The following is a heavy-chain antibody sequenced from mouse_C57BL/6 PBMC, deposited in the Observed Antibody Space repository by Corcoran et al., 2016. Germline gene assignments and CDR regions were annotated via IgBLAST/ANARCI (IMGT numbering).Heavy chain of an antibody. D-gene: IGHD1-1*01. CDR2: IYPRSGNT. CDR1: GYTFTSYG. J-gene: IGHJ3*01. V-gene: IGHV1-81*01. Sequence: QVQLQQSGAELARPGASVKLSCKASGYTFTSYGISWVKQRTGQGLEWIGEIYPRSGNTYYNEKFKGKATLTADKSSSTAYMELRSLTSEDSAVYVWARLRDYGSPCAYWGQGTLVTVSA. CDR3: ARLRDYGSPCAY.